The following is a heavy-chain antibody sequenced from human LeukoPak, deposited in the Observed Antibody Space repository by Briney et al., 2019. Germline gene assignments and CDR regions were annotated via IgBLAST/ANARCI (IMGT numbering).Heavy chain of an antibody. V-gene: IGHV4-59*01. D-gene: IGHD5-12*01. CDR2: IYYSGST. CDR3: AREGGYASMRGGWFDP. Sequence: ASETLSLTCTVSGGSISSYYWSWVRQPPGKGLEWVGYIYYSGSTNYNPSLKSQVTISGDKSKNHFSLQLSSVPAADTAVYYCAREGGYASMRGGWFDPWGQGTLVTVSS. J-gene: IGHJ5*02. CDR1: GGSISSYY.